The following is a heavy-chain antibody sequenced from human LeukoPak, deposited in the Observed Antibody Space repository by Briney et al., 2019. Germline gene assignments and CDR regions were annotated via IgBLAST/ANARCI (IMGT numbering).Heavy chain of an antibody. CDR2: ISSSSSTI. Sequence: PGGSLRLSCAASGFTFSSYAMNWVRQAPGKGLEWVSYISSSSSTIYYADSVKGRFTISRDNAKNSLYLQMNSLRAEDTAVYYCARDLVRVEMATGEDYWGQGTLVTVSS. CDR3: ARDLVRVEMATGEDY. V-gene: IGHV3-48*01. J-gene: IGHJ4*02. D-gene: IGHD5-24*01. CDR1: GFTFSSYA.